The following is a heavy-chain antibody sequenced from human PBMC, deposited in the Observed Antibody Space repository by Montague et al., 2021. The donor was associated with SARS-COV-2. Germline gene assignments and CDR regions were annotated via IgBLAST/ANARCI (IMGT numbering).Heavy chain of an antibody. CDR3: ARDYGDYAYYYGLDV. J-gene: IGHJ6*04. CDR2: SGST. V-gene: IGHV4-4*07. D-gene: IGHD4-17*01. Sequence: SGSTNYNPSLKSRVTMSVDTSKNQFSLKVSSVTAADTAVYYCARDYGDYAYYYGLDVWGKGTTVTVSS.